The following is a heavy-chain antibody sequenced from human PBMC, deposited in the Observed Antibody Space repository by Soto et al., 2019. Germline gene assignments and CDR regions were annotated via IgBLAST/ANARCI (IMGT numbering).Heavy chain of an antibody. D-gene: IGHD2-8*01. CDR2: INPKSGGT. Sequence: SVKVSCKASGYSFTDYHIHWVRQAPGQGLEWLGRINPKSGGTSTAQKFQGWVTMTTDTSISTASMELTRLTSDDTAIYYCARGDSTDCSNGVCSFFYNHDMDVWGQGTTVTVSS. J-gene: IGHJ6*02. V-gene: IGHV1-2*04. CDR3: ARGDSTDCSNGVCSFFYNHDMDV. CDR1: GYSFTDYH.